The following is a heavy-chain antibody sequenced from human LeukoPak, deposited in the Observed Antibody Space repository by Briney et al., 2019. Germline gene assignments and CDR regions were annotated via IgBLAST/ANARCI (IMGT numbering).Heavy chain of an antibody. V-gene: IGHV3-73*01. CDR3: TTRVPDAFDI. J-gene: IGHJ3*02. Sequence: GGSLRLSCAASGFTFSGSAMHWVRQASGKGLEWVGRIRSKANSYATAYAASMKGRLTVSRDDSKNTAYLQMNSLKTEDTAVYYCTTRVPDAFDIWGQGTMVTVSS. CDR1: GFTFSGSA. CDR2: IRSKANSYAT.